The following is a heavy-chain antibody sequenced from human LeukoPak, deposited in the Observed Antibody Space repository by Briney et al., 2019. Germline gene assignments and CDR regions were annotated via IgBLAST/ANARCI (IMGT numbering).Heavy chain of an antibody. Sequence: GASVKVSCKASGYTFTGYYVHWLRQAPGQGPECMGWINPNSGDTNSAQKFQGRVTMTRDTSLSTAYMELSGLASDDTAVYYCARDAGSCASTSCYAKYWGQGTLVTVSS. V-gene: IGHV1-2*02. CDR3: ARDAGSCASTSCYAKY. CDR1: GYTFTGYY. J-gene: IGHJ4*02. CDR2: INPNSGDT. D-gene: IGHD2-2*01.